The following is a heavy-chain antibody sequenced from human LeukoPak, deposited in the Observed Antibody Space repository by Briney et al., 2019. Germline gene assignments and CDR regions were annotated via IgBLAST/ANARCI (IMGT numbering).Heavy chain of an antibody. J-gene: IGHJ2*01. V-gene: IGHV3-30*04. CDR3: ARDVGQWLVNWYFDL. CDR1: GFTFSSYA. D-gene: IGHD6-19*01. CDR2: ISYDGSNK. Sequence: PGRSLRLSCAASGFTFSSYAMHWVRQAPGKGLEWVAVISYDGSNKYYADSVKGRFTISRDNSKNTLYLQMNSLRAEDAAVYYCARDVGQWLVNWYFDLWGRGTLVTVSS.